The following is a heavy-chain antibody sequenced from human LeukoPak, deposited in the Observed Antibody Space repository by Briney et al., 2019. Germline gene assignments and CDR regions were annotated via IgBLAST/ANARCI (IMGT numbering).Heavy chain of an antibody. CDR1: GYTFTSYY. CDR3: ARVGDSSGYYEESYFDY. J-gene: IGHJ4*02. Sequence: ASVKVSCKASGYTFTSYYMHWVRQAPGQGLEWMGIINPSGGSTSYAQKFQGRVTMTRDTSTSTVYMELSSLRSEDTAVYYCARVGDSSGYYEESYFDYWGQGTLVTVSS. D-gene: IGHD3-22*01. CDR2: INPSGGST. V-gene: IGHV1-46*01.